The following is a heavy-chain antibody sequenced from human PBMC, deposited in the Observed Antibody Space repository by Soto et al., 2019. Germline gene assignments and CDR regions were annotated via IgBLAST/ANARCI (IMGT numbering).Heavy chain of an antibody. CDR1: GGSISSSSYY. CDR2: IYYSGST. D-gene: IGHD4-17*01. V-gene: IGHV4-39*01. J-gene: IGHJ4*02. Sequence: QLQLQESGPGLVKPSETLSLTCTVSGGSISSSSYYWGWIRQPPGKGLEWIGSIYYSGSTYYNPSLKSRVTISVDTSKNQFSLKLSSVTAADTAVYYCAETTVVNGYVDYWGQGTLVTVSS. CDR3: AETTVVNGYVDY.